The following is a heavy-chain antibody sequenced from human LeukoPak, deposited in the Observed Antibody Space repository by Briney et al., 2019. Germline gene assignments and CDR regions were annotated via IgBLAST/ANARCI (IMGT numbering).Heavy chain of an antibody. D-gene: IGHD2-2*01. Sequence: PSETLSLTCTVSGGSISSSSYYWGWIRQPPGKGLEWIGEINHSGSTNYNPSLKSRVTISVDTSKNQFSLKLSSVTAADTAVYYCARRRQNLGYCSSTSCYNWFDPWGQGTLVTVSS. V-gene: IGHV4-39*07. CDR1: GGSISSSSYY. CDR3: ARRRQNLGYCSSTSCYNWFDP. J-gene: IGHJ5*02. CDR2: INHSGST.